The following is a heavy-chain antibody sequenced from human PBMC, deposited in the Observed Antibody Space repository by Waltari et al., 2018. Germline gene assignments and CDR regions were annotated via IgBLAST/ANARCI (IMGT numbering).Heavy chain of an antibody. V-gene: IGHV1-8*01. J-gene: IGHJ1*01. CDR1: GYTFTSYD. Sequence: QVQLVQSGAEVKKPGASVKVSCKASGYTFTSYDINWVRQATGQGLEWMGWMNPNSGNTGYAQKFQGRVTMTRNTSISTAYMELSSLRSGDTAVYYCAMRPHYGGKISGYFQHWGQVTLVTVSS. CDR2: MNPNSGNT. D-gene: IGHD4-17*01. CDR3: AMRPHYGGKISGYFQH.